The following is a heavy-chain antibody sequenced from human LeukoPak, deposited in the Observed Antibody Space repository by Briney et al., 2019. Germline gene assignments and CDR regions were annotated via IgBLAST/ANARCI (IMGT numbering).Heavy chain of an antibody. CDR2: IIPIFGIA. J-gene: IGHJ3*02. Sequence: PGRSLRLSCAASGFTFSSYAISWVRQAPGQGLEWMGRIIPIFGIANYAQKFQGRVTITADKSTSTAYMELSSLRSEDTAVYYCASAKYDTPEGAFDIWGQGTMVTVSS. D-gene: IGHD3-22*01. V-gene: IGHV1-69*04. CDR3: ASAKYDTPEGAFDI. CDR1: GFTFSSYA.